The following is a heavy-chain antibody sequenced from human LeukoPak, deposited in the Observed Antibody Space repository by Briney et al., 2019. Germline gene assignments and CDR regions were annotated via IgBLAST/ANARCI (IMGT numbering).Heavy chain of an antibody. Sequence: PVGSLRLSCAASGFTFDDYGMHWVRQAPGKGLEWVSIISGDGGRTYYADSVKGRFTISRDNSKNSLYLQINSLRTEDTALYYCAKDKTIAGAGLDHWGQGTLVTVSA. D-gene: IGHD6-19*01. J-gene: IGHJ4*02. CDR3: AKDKTIAGAGLDH. V-gene: IGHV3-43*02. CDR2: ISGDGGRT. CDR1: GFTFDDYG.